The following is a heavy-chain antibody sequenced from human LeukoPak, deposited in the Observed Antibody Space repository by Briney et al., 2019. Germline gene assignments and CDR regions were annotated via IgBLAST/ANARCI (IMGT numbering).Heavy chain of an antibody. Sequence: KPGGSLRLSCAASGFTFSSYTMNWARQAPGKGLEWVSSISSGSSDMYYADSVRGRFTISRDNSLYLQMNSLRAEDTAVYYCASSSYYYDSGSYSPLYYFDYWGQGTLVTVSS. V-gene: IGHV3-21*01. CDR2: ISSGSSDM. D-gene: IGHD3-10*01. CDR3: ASSSYYYDSGSYSPLYYFDY. J-gene: IGHJ4*02. CDR1: GFTFSSYT.